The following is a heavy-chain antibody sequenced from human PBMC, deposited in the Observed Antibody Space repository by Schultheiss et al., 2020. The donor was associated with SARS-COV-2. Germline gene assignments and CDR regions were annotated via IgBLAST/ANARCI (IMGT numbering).Heavy chain of an antibody. V-gene: IGHV3-23*01. CDR3: ARDQSFYYGSGSRDY. CDR2: ISGSGGST. J-gene: IGHJ4*02. D-gene: IGHD3-10*01. CDR1: GFTFSDYY. Sequence: GGSLRLSCAASGFTFSDYYMSWIRQAPGKGLEWVSAISGSGGSTYYADSVKGRFTISRDTSKNTLYLQMNSLRAEDTAVYYCARDQSFYYGSGSRDYWGQGTLVTVSS.